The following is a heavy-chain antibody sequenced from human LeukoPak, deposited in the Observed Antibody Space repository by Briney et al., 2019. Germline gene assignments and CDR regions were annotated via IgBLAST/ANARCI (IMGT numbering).Heavy chain of an antibody. V-gene: IGHV3-33*01. CDR1: GFTFSTHG. CDR2: IWYDGSQK. CDR3: ARGNLAMDV. D-gene: IGHD3-16*01. Sequence: GGSLRLSCAASGFTFSTHGMHWVRQAPGKGLEWVAVIWYDGSQKYYADSVKGRFTISRDNAKNSLYLQMNSLRAEDTAVYYCARGNLAMDVWGQGTTVTVSS. J-gene: IGHJ6*02.